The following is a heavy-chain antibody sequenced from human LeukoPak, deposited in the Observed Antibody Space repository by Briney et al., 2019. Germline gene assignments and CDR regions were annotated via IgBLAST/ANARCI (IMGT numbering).Heavy chain of an antibody. V-gene: IGHV1-69*06. CDR3: ARLSSSGYSSFDY. J-gene: IGHJ4*02. D-gene: IGHD3-22*01. Sequence: ASVSVSCRASGGTFIIYAISWVRQAPGQGREGRGGIIPIFGTANYAQKFQGRVTITADKSTSTAYIELSSLRSEDTAVYYCARLSSSGYSSFDYWGQGTLVTVSS. CDR1: GGTFIIYA. CDR2: IIPIFGTA.